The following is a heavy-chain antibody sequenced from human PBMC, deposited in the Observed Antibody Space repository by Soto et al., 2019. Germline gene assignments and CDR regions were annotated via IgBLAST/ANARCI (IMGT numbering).Heavy chain of an antibody. CDR1: GDTFSFYT. D-gene: IGHD3-10*01. Sequence: ASVKVSCKASGDTFSFYTINSVRQAPGLGLEWVGRINPILSMSNYAQKFQGRVTMTADKSTNTAYMELRSLRSEDTAMYFCATSYGSGYRAFDSWGQGALVTVSS. CDR2: INPILSMS. J-gene: IGHJ4*02. CDR3: ATSYGSGYRAFDS. V-gene: IGHV1-69*02.